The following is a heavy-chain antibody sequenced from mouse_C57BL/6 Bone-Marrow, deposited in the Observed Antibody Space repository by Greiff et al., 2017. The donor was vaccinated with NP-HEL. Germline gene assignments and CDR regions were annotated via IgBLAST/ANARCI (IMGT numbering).Heavy chain of an antibody. CDR1: GYTFTNYW. CDR2: IYPGGGYT. D-gene: IGHD3-1*01. Sequence: QVQLKQSGAELVRPGTSVKMSCKASGYTFTNYWIGWAKQRPGHGLEWIGDIYPGGGYTNYNEKFKGKATLTADKSSSTAYMQFSSLTSEDSAIYYCARRKDDGLMDYWGQGTSVTVSS. J-gene: IGHJ4*01. CDR3: ARRKDDGLMDY. V-gene: IGHV1-63*01.